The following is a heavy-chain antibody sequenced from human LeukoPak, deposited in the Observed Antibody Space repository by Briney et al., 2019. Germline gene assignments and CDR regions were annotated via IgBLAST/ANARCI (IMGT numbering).Heavy chain of an antibody. V-gene: IGHV1-2*02. D-gene: IGHD3-16*02. CDR1: GYTFTGYY. Sequence: ASVKVSCKASGYTFTGYYMHWVRQAPGQGLEWMGWINPNSGGTNYAQKFQGRVTMTRDTSISTAYMELSRLRSDDTAVYYCARGRIKDYVWGSYRIDFDYWGQGTLVTVSS. J-gene: IGHJ4*02. CDR2: INPNSGGT. CDR3: ARGRIKDYVWGSYRIDFDY.